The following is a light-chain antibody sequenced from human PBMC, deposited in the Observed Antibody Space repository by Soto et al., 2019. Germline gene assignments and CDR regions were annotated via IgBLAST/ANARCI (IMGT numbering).Light chain of an antibody. V-gene: IGKV3-20*01. CDR2: GAS. J-gene: IGKJ5*01. CDR1: QSVSSR. Sequence: MLTLSPGTVSLYPGERATLSCRASQSVSSRLAWYQHKSGQAPRLLISGASSRATGIPDRFSGSESGTDFTLIISRLEPEDFALYCCQLYVSQPITFGQGTRLEI. CDR3: QLYVSQPIT.